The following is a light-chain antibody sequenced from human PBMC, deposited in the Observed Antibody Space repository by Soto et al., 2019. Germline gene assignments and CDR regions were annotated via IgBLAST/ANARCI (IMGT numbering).Light chain of an antibody. J-gene: IGKJ2*01. Sequence: IHITQSPSSLSASLGDRVTITCRASQSIINFLNWFQHKPGKAPKVLISAASTLQSGVPSRFSGSVSGTDFTLTISSLQPEDLATYYCHQYNSYYPFGQG. V-gene: IGKV1-39*01. CDR1: QSIINF. CDR2: AAS. CDR3: HQYNSYYP.